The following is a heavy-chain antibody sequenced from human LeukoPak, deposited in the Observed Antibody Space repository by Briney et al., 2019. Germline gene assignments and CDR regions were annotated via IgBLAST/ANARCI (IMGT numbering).Heavy chain of an antibody. CDR1: GFTFSNFG. Sequence: GGSQRLSCVASGFTFSNFGMHWVRQAPGKGLEWVAFIPDDVSNKYYGDAVKGRFTISRDNSKNTLYLQMNSLRADDTAVYYCAKEGDQFRGYLDAWGKGTTVTVSS. V-gene: IGHV3-30*02. CDR2: IPDDVSNK. D-gene: IGHD3-16*01. CDR3: AKEGDQFRGYLDA. J-gene: IGHJ6*03.